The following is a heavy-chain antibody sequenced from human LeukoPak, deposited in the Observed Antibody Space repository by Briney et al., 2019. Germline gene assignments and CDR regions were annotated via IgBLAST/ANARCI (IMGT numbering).Heavy chain of an antibody. CDR1: GGTFSSYA. Sequence: GASVKVSCKASGGTFSSYAISWVRQAPGQGLEWMGGIIPIFGTANYAQKFQGRVTITADESTSTAYMELSGLRSEDTAVYYCARVWSGYPPLNHNYYYMDVWGKGTTVTVSS. CDR2: IIPIFGTA. J-gene: IGHJ6*03. CDR3: ARVWSGYPPLNHNYYYMDV. D-gene: IGHD3-3*01. V-gene: IGHV1-69*13.